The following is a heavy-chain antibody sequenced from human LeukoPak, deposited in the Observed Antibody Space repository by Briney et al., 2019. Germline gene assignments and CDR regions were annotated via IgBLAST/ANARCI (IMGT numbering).Heavy chain of an antibody. CDR1: GYTFTGCY. J-gene: IGHJ4*02. V-gene: IGHV1-2*02. D-gene: IGHD2-2*01. CDR3: ARLGYCSSTSCFDS. Sequence: ASVKVSCKASGYTFTGCYIHWVRQAPGQGLEWMGWINPHSGGTNYAQKFQGRVTMTRDTSISTAYMELSRLRSDDTAVYFCARLGYCSSTSCFDSWGQGTLVTVSS. CDR2: INPHSGGT.